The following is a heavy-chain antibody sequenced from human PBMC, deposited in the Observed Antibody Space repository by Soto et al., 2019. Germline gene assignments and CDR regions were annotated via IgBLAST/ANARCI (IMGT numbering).Heavy chain of an antibody. CDR1: GGSFSGYY. CDR3: ARGYSYGFGY. V-gene: IGHV4-34*01. J-gene: IGHJ4*02. CDR2: INHSGST. D-gene: IGHD5-18*01. Sequence: SETLSLTCAVYGGSFSGYYWSWIRQPPGKGLEWIGEINHSGSTNYNPSLKSRVTISVDTSKNQFSLKLSSVTAADTAVYYCARGYSYGFGYWGQGTLVTVSS.